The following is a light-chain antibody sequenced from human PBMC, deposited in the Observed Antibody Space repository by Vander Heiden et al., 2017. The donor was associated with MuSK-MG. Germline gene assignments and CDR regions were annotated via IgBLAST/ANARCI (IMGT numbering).Light chain of an antibody. Sequence: DIQMTQSPSSLSASVGDRVTITCLSSHGISKYLSSYQQKPGKVPKLLIYAASTLQSGVPSRFIGSGSWTDYTPTTSSLQPDDVATDYCQKYNSAPPITFGRGTRLEIK. J-gene: IGKJ5*01. CDR1: HGISKY. V-gene: IGKV1-27*01. CDR2: AAS. CDR3: QKYNSAPPIT.